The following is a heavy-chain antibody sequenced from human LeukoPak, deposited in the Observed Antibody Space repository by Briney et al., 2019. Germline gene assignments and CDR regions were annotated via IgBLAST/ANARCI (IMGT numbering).Heavy chain of an antibody. CDR3: ARVWCSSTNCLNGWFDP. J-gene: IGHJ5*02. D-gene: IGHD2-2*01. CDR2: IVVGSGNT. V-gene: IGHV1-58*02. CDR1: GFTFTSSA. Sequence: SVKVSCKASGFTFTSSAMQWVRQARGQRLEWIGWIVVGSGNTNYAQKFQERVTITRDMSTSTAYMELSSLTSEDTAVYYCARVWCSSTNCLNGWFDPWGQGTLVTVSS.